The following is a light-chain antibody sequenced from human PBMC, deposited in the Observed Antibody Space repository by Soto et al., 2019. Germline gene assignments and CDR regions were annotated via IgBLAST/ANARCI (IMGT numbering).Light chain of an antibody. Sequence: QSVLTQPASVSGSPGQSITISRTGTSSGVGAYNYDSWYQQYPGEAPKVIIYDVSHRPAGVSNRFSGSKSGNTASLTISGLQTQDEADYYCSSYTSATTYVFGTGTKVTVL. J-gene: IGLJ1*01. CDR1: SSGVGAYNY. CDR3: SSYTSATTYV. V-gene: IGLV2-14*01. CDR2: DVS.